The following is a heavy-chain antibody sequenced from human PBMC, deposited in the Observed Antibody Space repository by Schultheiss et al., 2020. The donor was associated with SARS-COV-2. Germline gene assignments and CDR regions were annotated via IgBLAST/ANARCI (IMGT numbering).Heavy chain of an antibody. CDR2: IYYSGST. CDR1: GGSFSGYY. Sequence: SETLSLTCAVYGGSFSGYYWSWIRQPPGKGLEWIGYIYYSGSTYYNPSLKSLVTISVDTSKNQFSLKLSSVTAADTAVYYCARARCGGDCYSTFDYWGQGTLVTVSS. D-gene: IGHD2-21*02. J-gene: IGHJ4*02. CDR3: ARARCGGDCYSTFDY. V-gene: IGHV4-34*01.